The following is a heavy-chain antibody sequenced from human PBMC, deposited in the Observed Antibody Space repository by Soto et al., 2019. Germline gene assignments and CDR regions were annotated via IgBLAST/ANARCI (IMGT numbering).Heavy chain of an antibody. CDR1: GFTLSTYS. J-gene: IGHJ5*02. Sequence: GGSLRLSCVASGFTLSTYSMHWVRQAPGKGLEWVAIISYDGSNKYYADSVKGRFTISRDNSKNTLYLQMNSLRAEDTAVYYCARVAALWLLFGELSPWGLGTLVTVSS. D-gene: IGHD3-10*01. V-gene: IGHV3-30-3*01. CDR2: ISYDGSNK. CDR3: ARVAALWLLFGELSP.